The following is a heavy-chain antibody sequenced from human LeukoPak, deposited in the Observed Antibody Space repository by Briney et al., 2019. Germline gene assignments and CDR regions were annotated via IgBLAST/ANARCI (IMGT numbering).Heavy chain of an antibody. CDR2: ISSSGRTM. CDR3: ASSGRKYYDSRN. V-gene: IGHV3-48*03. J-gene: IGHJ4*02. D-gene: IGHD3-22*01. Sequence: GGSLRLSCAASGFTFSSYEMNWVRQAPGKGLEWVSYISSSGRTMYYADSVRGRFTISRDNAKNSLYLQMNSLRAEDTAVYYCASSGRKYYDSRNWGQGTLVTVSS. CDR1: GFTFSSYE.